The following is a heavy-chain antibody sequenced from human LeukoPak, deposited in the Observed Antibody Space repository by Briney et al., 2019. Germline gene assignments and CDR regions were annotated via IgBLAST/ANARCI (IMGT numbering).Heavy chain of an antibody. CDR1: GFSFSSYS. CDR3: ARGTTWWGPNDL. V-gene: IGHV3-48*04. Sequence: GGSLRLSCAASGFSFSSYSMNWVRQAPGKGLEWVSYISHTGTPVSYADSVKGRFTISRDNARNSLYLQMYSLRAEDTAVYYCARGTTWWGPNDLWGRGTLVTVSS. J-gene: IGHJ2*01. CDR2: ISHTGTPV. D-gene: IGHD1-1*01.